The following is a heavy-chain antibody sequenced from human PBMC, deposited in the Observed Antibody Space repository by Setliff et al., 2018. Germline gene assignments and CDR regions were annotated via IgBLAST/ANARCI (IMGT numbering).Heavy chain of an antibody. J-gene: IGHJ4*02. Sequence: ASVKVSCKASGGTFRTDGFSWVRQAPGQGLEWMGRIIPVFRTANYAQKFRGRVTITADEVARTAYTELSTLRSEDTAVYYCARDTRDKYDSSGYYLSLDSWGQGSLVTVSS. CDR3: ARDTRDKYDSSGYYLSLDS. CDR1: GGTFRTDG. CDR2: IIPVFRTA. V-gene: IGHV1-69*13. D-gene: IGHD3-22*01.